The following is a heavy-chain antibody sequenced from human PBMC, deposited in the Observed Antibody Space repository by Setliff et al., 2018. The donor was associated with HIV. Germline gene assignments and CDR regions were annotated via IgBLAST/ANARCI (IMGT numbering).Heavy chain of an antibody. CDR3: ASERSRGNYYYSLDV. J-gene: IGHJ6*03. CDR2: VDPENPTT. Sequence: ASVKVSCKMSGYTFTNQYIHWIQQASGKGLEWMGLVDPENPTTIYAARFQGRVTITADTSTDTAYMELSRLRSEDTAIYYCASERSRGNYYYSLDVWGKGTTVTVSS. V-gene: IGHV1-69-2*01. CDR1: GYTFTNQY.